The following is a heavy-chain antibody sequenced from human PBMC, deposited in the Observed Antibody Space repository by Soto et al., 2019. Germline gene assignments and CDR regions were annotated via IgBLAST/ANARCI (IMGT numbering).Heavy chain of an antibody. V-gene: IGHV3-23*01. CDR1: GFTFSSFA. CDR2: ISGSADST. Sequence: EVQLLESGGGLVQPGGSLRLSCAASGFTFSSFALNWVRQAPGKGLAWVSIISGSADSTFYADSVKGRFTISRDNSKNILDPPINRLRAEDTAVYYCAKTRGAMIYAISVYGMDVW. J-gene: IGHJ6*01. D-gene: IGHD2-8*01. CDR3: AKTRGAMIYAISVYGMDV.